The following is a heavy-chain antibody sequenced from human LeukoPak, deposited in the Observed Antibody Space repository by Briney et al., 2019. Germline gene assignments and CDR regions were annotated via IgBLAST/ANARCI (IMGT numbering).Heavy chain of an antibody. J-gene: IGHJ4*02. CDR2: INHSGSS. V-gene: IGHV4-34*01. Sequence: SETLSLTCAVYGGSFSGYYWSWIRQPPGKGLEWIGEINHSGSSNHNPSLKSRVTILVDTSKNQFSLKLTSMTAADTAVYYCARDTSIARFFIWGQGNLVTVSS. D-gene: IGHD2-2*01. CDR3: ARDTSIARFFI. CDR1: GGSFSGYY.